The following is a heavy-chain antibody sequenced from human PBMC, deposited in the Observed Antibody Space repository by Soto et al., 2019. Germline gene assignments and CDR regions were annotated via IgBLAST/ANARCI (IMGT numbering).Heavy chain of an antibody. Sequence: EVQVVESGGGLVQPGGSLRLSCAASGFTFSSYSMNWVRQAPGKGLEWVSYISSSSSTIYYADSVKGRFTISRDNAKNSLYLQMNSLRAEDTAVYYCARDGGYSYGARWYYGMDVWGQGTTVTVSS. CDR1: GFTFSSYS. J-gene: IGHJ6*02. CDR3: ARDGGYSYGARWYYGMDV. CDR2: ISSSSSTI. V-gene: IGHV3-48*01. D-gene: IGHD5-18*01.